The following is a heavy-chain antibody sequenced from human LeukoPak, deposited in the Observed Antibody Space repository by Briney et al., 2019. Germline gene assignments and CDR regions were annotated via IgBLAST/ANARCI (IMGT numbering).Heavy chain of an antibody. CDR2: INPSGGST. D-gene: IGHD4-23*01. CDR3: ARDNSVEDTAWWFDP. CDR1: VYTFTSYY. J-gene: IGHJ5*02. Sequence: ASVKVSCKTSVYTFTSYYMHWVRQAPAQGLEGMGIINPSGGSTSYAQKFQGRVTMTRDMSTSTDYMELSSVRSEDTAVYYCARDNSVEDTAWWFDPWGQGTLVTVSS. V-gene: IGHV1-46*01.